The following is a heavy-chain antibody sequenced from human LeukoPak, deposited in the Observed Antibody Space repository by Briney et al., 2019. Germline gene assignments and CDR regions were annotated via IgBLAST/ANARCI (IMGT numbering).Heavy chain of an antibody. CDR2: IYESGST. J-gene: IGHJ4*02. V-gene: IGHV4-38-2*02. CDR1: GYSISSGKY. D-gene: IGHD2-21*01. CDR3: TRGPGISGDHIYPDY. Sequence: SETLSLTCSVSGYSISSGKYWAWIRQTPGRGLEWIGSIYESGSTYYTPSLKSRVTMSVDTSKNQFSLSLTSVTAADTAVYFCTRGPGISGDHIYPDYWGQGIQVTVSS.